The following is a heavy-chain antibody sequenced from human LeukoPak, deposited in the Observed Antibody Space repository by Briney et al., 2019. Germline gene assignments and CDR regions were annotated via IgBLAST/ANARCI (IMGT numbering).Heavy chain of an antibody. D-gene: IGHD5-24*01. Sequence: GGSLRLSCAASGFTFSSYAMSWVRQAPGKGLEWVSAISGSGGSTYYADSVKGRFTISRDNSKNTLYLQMNSLRAEDTAVYYCARHPSGRGWLQQGGWFDPWGQGTLVTVSS. V-gene: IGHV3-23*01. CDR1: GFTFSSYA. CDR2: ISGSGGST. J-gene: IGHJ5*02. CDR3: ARHPSGRGWLQQGGWFDP.